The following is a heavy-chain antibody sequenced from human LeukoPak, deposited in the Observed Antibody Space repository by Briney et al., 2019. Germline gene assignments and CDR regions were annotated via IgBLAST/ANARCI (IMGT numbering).Heavy chain of an antibody. CDR3: ARDYYGSIDL. CDR1: GFTFGNYW. D-gene: IGHD3-10*01. V-gene: IGHV3-74*01. Sequence: GGSLRLSCVASGFTFGNYWMRWVRQAPGKELVCISRINNDGSTVYADSVAGRFTISRDNARNTLYLQMNTLRVEDTAVYYCARDYYGSIDLWGQGTLVTVSS. J-gene: IGHJ1*01. CDR2: INNDGST.